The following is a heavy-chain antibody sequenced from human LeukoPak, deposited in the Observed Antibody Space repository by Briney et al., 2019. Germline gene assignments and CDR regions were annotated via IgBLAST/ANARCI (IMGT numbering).Heavy chain of an antibody. CDR1: GFSFSNYE. CDR3: ARGVFYSSDYSNCFDP. J-gene: IGHJ5*02. Sequence: GGSLRLSCAASGFSFSNYEMNWVRQAPGKGLEGVSYISSSASAIYYADSVKGRFTISRDNAKNSLYLQMNSLRAEDTAVYYCARGVFYSSDYSNCFDPWGQGTLVTVSS. V-gene: IGHV3-48*03. CDR2: ISSSASAI. D-gene: IGHD6-19*01.